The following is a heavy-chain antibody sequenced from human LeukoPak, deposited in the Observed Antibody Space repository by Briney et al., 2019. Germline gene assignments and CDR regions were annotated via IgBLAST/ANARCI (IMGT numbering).Heavy chain of an antibody. CDR1: GYTFTSYY. CDR3: ARDSGMVRGTVDY. CDR2: INPSGGST. V-gene: IGHV1-46*01. D-gene: IGHD3-10*01. Sequence: RASVKVSCKSSGYTFTSYYMYWVRQAPGQGLEWMGIINPSGGSTSYAQKFQGRVTMTRDTSTSTVYMELSSLGSEDTAVYYCARDSGMVRGTVDYWGQGTLVTVSS. J-gene: IGHJ4*02.